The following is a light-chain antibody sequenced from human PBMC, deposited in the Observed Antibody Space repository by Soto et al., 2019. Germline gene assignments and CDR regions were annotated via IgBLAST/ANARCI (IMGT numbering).Light chain of an antibody. CDR1: QSVSKY. J-gene: IGKJ1*01. CDR3: QQYGGSPQT. CDR2: GAS. Sequence: VLTQSPGTLALSPGEGATLSCRASQSVSKYLAWYQQKPGQAPRLLIYGASSRATGIPDSFSGSGSGTDFTLTISRLEPEDFAVYYCQQYGGSPQTFGQGTKVDIK. V-gene: IGKV3-20*01.